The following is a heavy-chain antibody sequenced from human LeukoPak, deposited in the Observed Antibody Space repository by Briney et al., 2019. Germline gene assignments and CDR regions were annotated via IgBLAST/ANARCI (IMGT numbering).Heavy chain of an antibody. J-gene: IGHJ3*02. D-gene: IGHD6-13*01. CDR2: IYTSGST. CDR1: GGYISSYY. CDR3: AAGYSSSWFHAFDI. Sequence: SETLSLTCTVSGGYISSYYWSWIRQPAGKGLEWIGRIYTSGSTNYNPSLKSRVTMSVDTSKNQFSLKLSSVTAADTAVYYCAAGYSSSWFHAFDIWGQGTMVTVSS. V-gene: IGHV4-4*07.